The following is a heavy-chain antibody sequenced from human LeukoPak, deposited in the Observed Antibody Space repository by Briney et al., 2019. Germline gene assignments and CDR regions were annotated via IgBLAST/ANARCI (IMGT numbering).Heavy chain of an antibody. Sequence: SETLSLTCTVSGGSISSSPYYWGWIRQPPGKGLEWIGSIYYSGTTHYSPSLESRVTISVDTSKNQFSLKLASVTAADTAVYYCARGLSGYSYGSYYYYYYMDVWGKGTTVTISS. D-gene: IGHD5-18*01. CDR3: ARGLSGYSYGSYYYYYYMDV. CDR1: GGSISSSPYY. CDR2: IYYSGTT. J-gene: IGHJ6*03. V-gene: IGHV4-39*07.